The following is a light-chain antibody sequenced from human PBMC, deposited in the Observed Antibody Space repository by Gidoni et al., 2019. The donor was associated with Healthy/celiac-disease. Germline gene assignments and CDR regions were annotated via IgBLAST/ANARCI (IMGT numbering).Light chain of an antibody. CDR2: QDS. J-gene: IGLJ2*01. CDR1: KLGDKY. CDR3: QAWNSSSVV. Sequence: SYELTQPPSVSVSPGQTDSITCSGDKLGDKYACWYQKKPCQSPVLVIYQDSHRPSGIPWRFSGSNSGNTATLTDSGTHAMDEADYYCQAWNSSSVVFGGGTKLTVL. V-gene: IGLV3-1*01.